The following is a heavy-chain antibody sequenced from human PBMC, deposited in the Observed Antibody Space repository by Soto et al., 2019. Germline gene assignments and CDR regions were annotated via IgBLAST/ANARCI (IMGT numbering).Heavy chain of an antibody. CDR3: ARDGDDYSPYFDY. Sequence: GGSLRLSCAASGFTFSSYSMNWVRQAPGKGLEWVSSISSSISYIYYADSVKCRFTISRDNAKNSLYLQMNSLRAEDTAVYYCARDGDDYSPYFDYWGQGTLVTVSS. CDR1: GFTFSSYS. CDR2: ISSSISYI. J-gene: IGHJ4*02. D-gene: IGHD4-4*01. V-gene: IGHV3-21*01.